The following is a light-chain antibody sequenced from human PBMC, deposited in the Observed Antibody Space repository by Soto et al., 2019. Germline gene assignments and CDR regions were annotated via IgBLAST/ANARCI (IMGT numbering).Light chain of an antibody. CDR2: DVS. J-gene: IGLJ3*02. V-gene: IGLV2-11*01. Sequence: QSALTQPRSVSGSPGQSVSISCAGTSTDYGGYKYVSWYQQHPGKAPKLMIFDVSERPSGVPDRFSGSKSGSTASLSIAGLQPEDEADYFCCSYAGGWLFGGGTKVTVL. CDR1: STDYGGYKY. CDR3: CSYAGGWL.